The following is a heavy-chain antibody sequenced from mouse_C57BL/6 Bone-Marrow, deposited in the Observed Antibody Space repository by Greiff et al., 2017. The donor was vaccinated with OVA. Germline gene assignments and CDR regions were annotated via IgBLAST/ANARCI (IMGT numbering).Heavy chain of an antibody. D-gene: IGHD1-1*01. Sequence: QVHVKQSGAELARPGASVKMSCKASGYTFTSYTMHWVKQRPGQGLEWIGYINPSSGYTKYNQKFKDKATLTADKSSSTAYMQLSSLTSEDSAVDYCARSLYYYEGFAYWGQGTLVTVSA. V-gene: IGHV1-4*01. CDR3: ARSLYYYEGFAY. J-gene: IGHJ3*01. CDR1: GYTFTSYT. CDR2: INPSSGYT.